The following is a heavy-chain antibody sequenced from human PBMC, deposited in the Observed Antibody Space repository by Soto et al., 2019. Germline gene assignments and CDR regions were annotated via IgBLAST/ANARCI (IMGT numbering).Heavy chain of an antibody. V-gene: IGHV4-30-4*01. J-gene: IGHJ4*02. Sequence: QVQLQESGPGLVKPSQTLSLTCTVSGDSFSSADYKWSWIRQPPGKGLEWIGYIYYSGYTYNNPSLKSPLTMSVDTSKNQFFLKLSSVTAADTAVYYCARSSDYVAFGYWGQGTLVTVS. D-gene: IGHD4-17*01. CDR1: GDSFSSADYK. CDR3: ARSSDYVAFGY. CDR2: IYYSGYT.